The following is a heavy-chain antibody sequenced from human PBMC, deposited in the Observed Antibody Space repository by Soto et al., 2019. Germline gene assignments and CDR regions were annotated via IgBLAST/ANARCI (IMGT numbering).Heavy chain of an antibody. CDR1: GFTFDDYT. CDR2: ISWDGGST. CDR3: AKDYCSGGSCYDSNWFDP. D-gene: IGHD2-15*01. Sequence: DVQLVESGGVVVQPGGSLRLSCAASGFTFDDYTMHWVRQAPGKGLEWVSLISWDGGSTYYADSVKGRFTISRDNSKNSLYLQMNSLRTEDTALYYCAKDYCSGGSCYDSNWFDPWGQGTLVTVSS. J-gene: IGHJ5*02. V-gene: IGHV3-43*01.